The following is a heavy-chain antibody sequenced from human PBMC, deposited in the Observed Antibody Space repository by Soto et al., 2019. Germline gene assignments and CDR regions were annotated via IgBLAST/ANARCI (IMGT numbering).Heavy chain of an antibody. V-gene: IGHV3-7*01. CDR1: GLSFSDHW. J-gene: IGHJ4*02. CDR2: TNRDGSEK. Sequence: GGSLRLSCAASGLSFSDHWMSWVRQAPGEGLEWVANTNRDGSEKYYADSVKGRFTISRDNSKNTQYLQMSSLRADDTAVYYCLKGDYYYDGGVYYPFDSGGGGPLVPVSS. CDR3: LKGDYYYDGGVYYPFDS. D-gene: IGHD3-22*01.